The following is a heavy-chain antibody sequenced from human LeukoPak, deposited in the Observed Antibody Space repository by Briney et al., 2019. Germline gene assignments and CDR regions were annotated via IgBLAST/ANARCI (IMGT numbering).Heavy chain of an antibody. CDR3: ARASRWGYYYDSSGYSADAFDI. CDR1: GYTFTSYD. CDR2: MNPNSGNT. D-gene: IGHD3-22*01. J-gene: IGHJ3*02. Sequence: ASVKVSCKASGYTFTSYDINWVRQATGQGLEWMGWMNPNSGNTGYAQKFQGRVTMTRNTSISTAYMELSSLRSEDTAVYYCARASRWGYYYDSSGYSADAFDIWGQGTMVTVSS. V-gene: IGHV1-8*01.